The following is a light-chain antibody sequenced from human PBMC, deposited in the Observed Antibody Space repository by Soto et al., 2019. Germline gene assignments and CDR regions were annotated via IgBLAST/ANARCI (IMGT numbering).Light chain of an antibody. V-gene: IGKV3-15*01. Sequence: EIVLTQSPGTLSLSPGERAALSCRASQSVTAGYFACYQPKPGQAPRLLIYGAFTRATGIPAPFSGTGSATEFTLPISSLQSEDSAPYYCQQYNDWPLTFGQGTKVYIK. CDR3: QQYNDWPLT. J-gene: IGKJ1*01. CDR2: GAF. CDR1: QSVTAGY.